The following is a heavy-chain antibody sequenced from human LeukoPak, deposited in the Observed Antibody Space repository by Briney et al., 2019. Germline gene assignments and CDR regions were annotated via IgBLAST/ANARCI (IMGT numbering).Heavy chain of an antibody. CDR1: GGSISNYY. J-gene: IGHJ5*02. Sequence: SETLSLTCTVSGGSISNYYWSWIRQPPGKGREWIGYIYYTGSTNYNPSLKSRVTISVDTSKNQFSLQLSSVTAADTALYYCARGYSSSGWFDPWGQGTLVIVSS. D-gene: IGHD6-6*01. V-gene: IGHV4-59*01. CDR3: ARGYSSSGWFDP. CDR2: IYYTGST.